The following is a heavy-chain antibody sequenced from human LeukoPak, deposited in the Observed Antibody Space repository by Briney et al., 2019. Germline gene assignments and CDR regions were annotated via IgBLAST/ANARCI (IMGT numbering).Heavy chain of an antibody. V-gene: IGHV4-34*01. CDR3: ARGDRYFDWLLSRPYYFDY. J-gene: IGHJ4*02. CDR1: GGSFSGYY. Sequence: PLETLSLTCAVYGGSFSGYYWSWIRQPPGKGLEWIGEINHSGSTNYNPSLKSRVTISVDTSKNQFSLKLSSVTAADTAVYYCARGDRYFDWLLSRPYYFDYWGQGTLVTVSS. CDR2: INHSGST. D-gene: IGHD3-9*01.